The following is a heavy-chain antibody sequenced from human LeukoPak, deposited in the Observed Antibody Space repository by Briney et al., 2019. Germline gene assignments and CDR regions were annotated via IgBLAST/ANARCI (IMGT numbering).Heavy chain of an antibody. V-gene: IGHV4-39*01. J-gene: IGHJ4*02. CDR3: ARADEFDY. Sequence: SETLSLTCTVSGGSISSSSYYWGWIRQPPGKGLEWIGSIYYSGSTYYNPSLKSRVTISVDTSKNQFSLKLSSVTAADTAVYYCARADEFDYWGQGTLVTVSS. CDR2: IYYSGST. CDR1: GGSISSSSYY.